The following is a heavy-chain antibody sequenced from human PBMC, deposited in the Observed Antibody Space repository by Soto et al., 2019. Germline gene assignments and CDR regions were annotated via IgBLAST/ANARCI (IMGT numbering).Heavy chain of an antibody. V-gene: IGHV4-61*01. CDR3: ARAYYYGSGRGRSMDV. CDR2: IYGTGST. D-gene: IGHD3-10*01. CDR1: GGSVSSGTYY. Sequence: QVQLQESDPGLVKPSETLFLTCTVSGGSVSSGTYYWTWIRQPPGKGQEWIGYIYGTGSTNYNPSLKCRVTISVDTSKNQFSLKLSSVTAADTAVYYCARAYYYGSGRGRSMDVWGQGTTVTV. J-gene: IGHJ6*02.